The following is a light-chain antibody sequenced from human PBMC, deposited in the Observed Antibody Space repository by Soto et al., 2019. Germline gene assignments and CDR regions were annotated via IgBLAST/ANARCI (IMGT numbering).Light chain of an antibody. CDR1: SSDVGDYNS. J-gene: IGLJ1*01. Sequence: QSVLTQPASVSGSPGQSIAISCTGTSSDVGDYNSVSWYQQHPGKAPKLMIYDVTNRPSGVSNRFSGSKSGNTASLTISGLQAEDEADYYCSSYTSSSTRVFGTGTNVTVL. CDR2: DVT. CDR3: SSYTSSSTRV. V-gene: IGLV2-14*01.